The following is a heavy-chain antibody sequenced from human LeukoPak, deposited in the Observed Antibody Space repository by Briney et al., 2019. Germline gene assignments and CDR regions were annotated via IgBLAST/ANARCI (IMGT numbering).Heavy chain of an antibody. CDR2: IFSHGET. D-gene: IGHD2-8*01. J-gene: IGHJ4*02. CDR3: ARDPPAVSINTYA. V-gene: IGHV3-66*01. CDR1: GFTFSSYT. Sequence: GGSLRLSCAASGFTFSSYTMGWVRQAPGKGLEWVSLIFSHGETSYADSVKGRFTISRDNSKNTLYLQMNGLRVEDTAVYYCARDPPAVSINTYAWGQGTLVTVSS.